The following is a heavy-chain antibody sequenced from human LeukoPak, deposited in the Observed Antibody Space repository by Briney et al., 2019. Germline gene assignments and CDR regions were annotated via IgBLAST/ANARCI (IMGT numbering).Heavy chain of an antibody. D-gene: IGHD5-18*01. CDR3: ARDRMDTGTYFDY. Sequence: EASVKVSCKSSGYTFTPYGITWVRQAPGQGLEWMGWISTYNGNTNYAQKLQGRVTMTTDTSTSTAYMELRSLRSDDTAMYYCARDRMDTGTYFDYWGQGTLVTVSS. J-gene: IGHJ4*02. CDR2: ISTYNGNT. V-gene: IGHV1-18*01. CDR1: GYTFTPYG.